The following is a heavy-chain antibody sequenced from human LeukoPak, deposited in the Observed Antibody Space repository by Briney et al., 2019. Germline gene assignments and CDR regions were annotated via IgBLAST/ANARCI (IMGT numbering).Heavy chain of an antibody. CDR1: GGSISTAHW. CDR2: IYHRGNS. J-gene: IGHJ3*02. Sequence: PSGTLSLTCAVSGGSISTAHWWNWVRQSPGKGLEWIGEIYHRGNSNYNPSLKSRVSISVDTSKNQFSLKLTSVTAADTAVYYCARAGGTRGIEGIPLRGDAFDIWGQGTMVTVS. CDR3: ARAGGTRGIEGIPLRGDAFDI. D-gene: IGHD1-26*01. V-gene: IGHV4-4*02.